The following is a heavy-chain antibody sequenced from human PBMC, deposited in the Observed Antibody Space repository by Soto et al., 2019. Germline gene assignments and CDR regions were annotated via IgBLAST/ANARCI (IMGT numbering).Heavy chain of an antibody. Sequence: WGSLRLSCAASGFTFSSYSMNWVRQAPGKGLEWVSSISSSSSYIYYADSVKGRFTISRDNAKNSLYLQMNSLRAEDTAVYYCARPGIVGDYFDYWGQGTLVTVSS. CDR3: ARPGIVGDYFDY. V-gene: IGHV3-21*01. D-gene: IGHD1-26*01. J-gene: IGHJ4*02. CDR1: GFTFSSYS. CDR2: ISSSSSYI.